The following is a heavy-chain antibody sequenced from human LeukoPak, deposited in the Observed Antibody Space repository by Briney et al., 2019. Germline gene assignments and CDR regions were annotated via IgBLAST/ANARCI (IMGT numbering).Heavy chain of an antibody. J-gene: IGHJ4*02. CDR3: AIPPGYCGNDCSFDH. CDR1: GYSFSNYW. CDR2: IYPGDYGT. D-gene: IGHD2-21*02. Sequence: GESLKISCEGSGYSFSNYWIGWVRQMPGKGPEWMGIIYPGDYGTRYSPSFQGLVTISVDKSISTAYLQWSSLKASDTAMYYCAIPPGYCGNDCSFDHWGQGTLVTVSS. V-gene: IGHV5-51*01.